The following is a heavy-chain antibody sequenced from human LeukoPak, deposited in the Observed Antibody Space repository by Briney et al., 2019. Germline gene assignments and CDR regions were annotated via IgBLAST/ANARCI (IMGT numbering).Heavy chain of an antibody. CDR2: IYYSGST. CDR1: GGSISSSYYY. J-gene: IGHJ4*02. Sequence: SETLSLTCTVSGGSISSSYYYWGWIRQPPGKGLEWIGTIYYSGSTYYNPSLKSRVTISVDTSKNQFSLKLSSVTAADTAVYYCARAYRSSTSCSKLGYFDYWGQGTLVTVSS. D-gene: IGHD2-2*01. CDR3: ARAYRSSTSCSKLGYFDY. V-gene: IGHV4-39*01.